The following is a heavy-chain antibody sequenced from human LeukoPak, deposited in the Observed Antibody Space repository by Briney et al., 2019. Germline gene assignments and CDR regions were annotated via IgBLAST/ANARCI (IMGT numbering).Heavy chain of an antibody. J-gene: IGHJ3*02. CDR2: MYYSGST. CDR3: ARETKYCSGGSCYSDGLDI. D-gene: IGHD2-15*01. Sequence: PSETLSLICTVSGGSISGFYWSWIRQPPGKGLEWIGYMYYSGSTNYNPSLKSRVTISVDTSKKQFSLELSSVTAADTAVYYCARETKYCSGGSCYSDGLDIWGQGTMVTVSS. V-gene: IGHV4-59*01. CDR1: GGSISGFY.